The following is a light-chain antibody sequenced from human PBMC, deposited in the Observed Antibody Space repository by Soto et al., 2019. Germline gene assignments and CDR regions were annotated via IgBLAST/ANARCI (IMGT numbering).Light chain of an antibody. CDR3: SSYTTSSTLVL. CDR2: EAT. Sequence: QSALTQPASVSGSPGQSITISCTGGSSDIAAYNYVSWYQQFPGKAPKLIIYEATHRPSGVSNRFSASKSGNTASLTISGLQAADEADYYCSSYTTSSTLVLFGGGTKVTVL. J-gene: IGLJ2*01. V-gene: IGLV2-14*01. CDR1: SSDIAAYNY.